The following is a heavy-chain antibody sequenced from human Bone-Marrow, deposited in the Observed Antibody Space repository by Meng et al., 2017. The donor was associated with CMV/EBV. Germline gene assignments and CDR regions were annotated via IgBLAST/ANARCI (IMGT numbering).Heavy chain of an antibody. CDR3: ARESGDYDAFDY. J-gene: IGHJ4*02. CDR1: GFTFSSYD. D-gene: IGHD4-17*01. V-gene: IGHV3-13*01. Sequence: GGSLRLSCAASGFTFSSYDMHWVRQATGKGLEWVSAIGTAGDTYYPGSVKGRLTISRENAKNSLYLQMNSLRAGDTAVYYCARESGDYDAFDYWGQGTLVTVSS. CDR2: IGTAGDT.